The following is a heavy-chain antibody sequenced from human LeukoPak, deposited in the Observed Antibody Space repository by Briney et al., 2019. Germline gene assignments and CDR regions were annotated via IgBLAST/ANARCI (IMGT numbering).Heavy chain of an antibody. CDR1: GYTFTSYD. V-gene: IGHV1-8*01. Sequence: GASVKVSCKASGYTFTSYDINWVRQATGQGLEWMGWMNPNSGNTGYAQKFQGRVTMTRNTSISTAYMELSSLRSEDTAVYYCARCSSGIARHLLHYWGQGTLVTVSS. CDR2: MNPNSGNT. CDR3: ARCSSGIARHLLHY. D-gene: IGHD6-13*01. J-gene: IGHJ4*02.